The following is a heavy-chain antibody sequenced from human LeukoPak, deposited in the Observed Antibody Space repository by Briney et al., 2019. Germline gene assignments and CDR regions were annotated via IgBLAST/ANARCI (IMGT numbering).Heavy chain of an antibody. J-gene: IGHJ4*02. CDR1: GYTFTSYY. D-gene: IGHD2-2*01. V-gene: IGHV1-46*01. CDR3: RTEGEYQLLLFDY. CDR2: INPSGGCA. Sequence: ASVKVSCKASGYTFTSYYMHCVRQAPGQGREWLGIINPSGGCASYSQKFQDRVTITRDTSTSTVYIELCSLIYAATAAFYYRTEGEYQLLLFDYWGQGTLVTVSS.